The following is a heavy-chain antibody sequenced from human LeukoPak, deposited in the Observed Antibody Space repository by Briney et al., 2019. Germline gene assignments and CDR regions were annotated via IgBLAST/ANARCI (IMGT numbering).Heavy chain of an antibody. V-gene: IGHV4-31*03. CDR3: AREKIAAAGTFDY. Sequence: SETLSLTCTVSGGSISSGAYYWSWIRHHPGKTLEWIGYIYYNGSTYYNPSLKSRITISVDTSKNQFSLNLSSVTAADTAVYFCAREKIAAAGTFDYWGQGTLVTVSS. J-gene: IGHJ4*02. CDR1: GGSISSGAYY. D-gene: IGHD6-13*01. CDR2: IYYNGST.